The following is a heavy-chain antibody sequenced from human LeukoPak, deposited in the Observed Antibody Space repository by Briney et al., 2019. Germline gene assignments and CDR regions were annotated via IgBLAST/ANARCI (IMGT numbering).Heavy chain of an antibody. J-gene: IGHJ6*02. V-gene: IGHV4-39*07. CDR1: GGSISSSSYY. CDR3: ARDRLVVAARFYYYGMDV. Sequence: SETLSLTCTVSGGSISSSSYYWGWIRQPPGKGPEWIGSIYYSGSTYYNPSLKSRVTISVDTSKNQFSLKLSSVTAADTAVYYCARDRLVVAARFYYYGMDVWGQGTTVTVSS. D-gene: IGHD2-15*01. CDR2: IYYSGST.